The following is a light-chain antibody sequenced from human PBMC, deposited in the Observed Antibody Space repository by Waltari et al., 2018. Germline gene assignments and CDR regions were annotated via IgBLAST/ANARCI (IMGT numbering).Light chain of an antibody. Sequence: QSALTQPRSVSGSPGQSVTISCPGTSNDVGAYTYLSWYQQHPAKAPKLSIHAFPNRPSGVPDRFSGSQSGNTASLTISGLQGEDEADYYCCSYTGSHTLLFGGGTKLTVL. J-gene: IGLJ3*02. CDR2: AFP. CDR1: SNDVGAYTY. CDR3: CSYTGSHTLL. V-gene: IGLV2-11*01.